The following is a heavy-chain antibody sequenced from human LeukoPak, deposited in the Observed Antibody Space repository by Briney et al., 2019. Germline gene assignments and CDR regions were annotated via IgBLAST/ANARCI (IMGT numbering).Heavy chain of an antibody. Sequence: SQTLSLTCTVSGGSISSYYRSWVRQPPGKGLEWVGYIYYSGSTNYNPSPKSRVAKSVDTSKSQFSLKLSSVTAADTGVYYCAREGIAARYYYYGMDGWGQGTTVTV. V-gene: IGHV4-59*01. CDR1: GGSISSYY. D-gene: IGHD6-6*01. J-gene: IGHJ6*02. CDR3: AREGIAARYYYYGMDG. CDR2: IYYSGST.